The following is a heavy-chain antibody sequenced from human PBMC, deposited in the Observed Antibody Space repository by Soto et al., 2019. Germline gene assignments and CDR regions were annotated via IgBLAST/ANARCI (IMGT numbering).Heavy chain of an antibody. Sequence: EMQLLESGGGLVQPGGSLRLSCAASGFTFSNYAMTWVRQAPGKGLEWVSAISHTGAVTYYADSVKGRFTISRDNSKNTLYLQMNSLRAEDTAIYYCANSTPHSSNCWFDPWGQGTLVTVSS. CDR3: ANSTPHSSNCWFDP. CDR2: ISHTGAVT. D-gene: IGHD6-13*01. V-gene: IGHV3-23*01. CDR1: GFTFSNYA. J-gene: IGHJ5*02.